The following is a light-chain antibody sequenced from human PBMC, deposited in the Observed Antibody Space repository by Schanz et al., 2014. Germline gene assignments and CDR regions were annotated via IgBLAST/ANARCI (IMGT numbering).Light chain of an antibody. Sequence: LVLTQSPSASASLGSSVKLTCTLSSGHSTYAIAWHQQQSGKGPRSLMKVNTDGSHNKGDGVPDRFSGSSSGAEGHLTISSHQSEDEADYHCQTWHPGILVFGGGTKLTVL. CDR3: QTWHPGILV. CDR1: SGHSTYA. V-gene: IGLV4-69*01. CDR2: VNTDGSH. J-gene: IGLJ2*01.